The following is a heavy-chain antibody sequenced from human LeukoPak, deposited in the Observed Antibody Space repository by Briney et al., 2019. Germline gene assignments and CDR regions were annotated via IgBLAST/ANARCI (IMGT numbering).Heavy chain of an antibody. D-gene: IGHD1-1*01. CDR3: ARRTTSENGMDV. V-gene: IGHV4-34*01. CDR1: GGSFSGYY. Sequence: SETLSLTCAVHGGSFSGYYWSWIRQPPGKGLEWIGEINHSGSTNYNPSLKSRVTISVDTSKNQFSLKLSSVTAADTAVYYCARRTTSENGMDVWGQGTTVTVSS. J-gene: IGHJ6*02. CDR2: INHSGST.